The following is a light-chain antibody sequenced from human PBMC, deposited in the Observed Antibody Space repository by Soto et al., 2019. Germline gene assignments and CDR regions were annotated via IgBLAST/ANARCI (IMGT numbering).Light chain of an antibody. V-gene: IGLV2-23*01. Sequence: QSALTQPASVSGSPGQSITISCTGTSSDVGSYNLVSWFQQHPGKAPKLMIYEGSKRPSGVSNRFSGSKSGNMASLTISGLQAEDEADYYCCSYAGSSSYVFGPGTKLTVL. CDR1: SSDVGSYNL. CDR3: CSYAGSSSYV. CDR2: EGS. J-gene: IGLJ1*01.